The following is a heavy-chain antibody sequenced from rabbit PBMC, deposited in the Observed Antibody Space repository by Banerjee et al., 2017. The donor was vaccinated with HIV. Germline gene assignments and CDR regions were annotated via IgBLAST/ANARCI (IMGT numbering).Heavy chain of an antibody. J-gene: IGHJ6*01. V-gene: IGHV1S45*01. CDR1: GFSFSNKYV. CDR3: AKYSNYYGMDL. Sequence: QEQLEESGGGLVQPEGSLTLTCTASGFSFSNKYVMCWVRQAPGKGLEWIGCINTSSGNTVYATWAKGRFTISKTSWTTVTLQMTSLTAADTATYFCAKYSNYYGMDLWGPGTLVTVS. CDR2: INTSSGNT.